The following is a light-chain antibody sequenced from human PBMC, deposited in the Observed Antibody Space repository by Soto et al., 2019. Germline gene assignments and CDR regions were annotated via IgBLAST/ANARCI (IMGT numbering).Light chain of an antibody. CDR2: AAS. J-gene: IGKJ1*01. CDR3: QQSYSGPRT. V-gene: IGKV1-39*01. Sequence: DIQMTQSPSSLSASVGDRVTITCRASQSISTFLNWYQQKPGKAPKLLIYAASSLQSGVPSRFSGCGSGTDFTLTISSLQPEDFATYYCQQSYSGPRTFGQGTKVEIK. CDR1: QSISTF.